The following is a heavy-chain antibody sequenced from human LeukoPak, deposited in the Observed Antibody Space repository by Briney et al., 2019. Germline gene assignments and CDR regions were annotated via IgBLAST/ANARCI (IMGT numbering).Heavy chain of an antibody. CDR1: GGSIRSYY. J-gene: IGHJ4*02. Sequence: SETLSLTCTVSGGSIRSYYWSWIRQPPGKGLEGIGYIYYSGSTNCNPSLKSRVTISVDTSKNQFSLKLSSVTAADTDVYYCARNLYDSSGSMGIYTFDYWGQGNLVTVSS. V-gene: IGHV4-59*01. CDR3: ARNLYDSSGSMGIYTFDY. CDR2: IYYSGST. D-gene: IGHD3-22*01.